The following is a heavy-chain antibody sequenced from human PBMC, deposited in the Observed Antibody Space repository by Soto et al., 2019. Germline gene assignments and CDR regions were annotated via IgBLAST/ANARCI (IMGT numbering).Heavy chain of an antibody. CDR3: ARDCAGYSSGWYQRGGFDY. Sequence: QVQLVESAGSVVQPGRSLRLSCAASGFTFSSYGMHWVRQAPGKGLEWVAVIWYDGSNKYYADSVKGRFTISRDNSKNTLYLQMNSLRAEDTAVYYCARDCAGYSSGWYQRGGFDYWGQGTLVTVSS. D-gene: IGHD6-19*01. CDR2: IWYDGSNK. V-gene: IGHV3-33*01. CDR1: GFTFSSYG. J-gene: IGHJ4*02.